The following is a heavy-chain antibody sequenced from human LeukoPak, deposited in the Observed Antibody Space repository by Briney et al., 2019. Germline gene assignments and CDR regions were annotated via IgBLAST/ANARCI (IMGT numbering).Heavy chain of an antibody. CDR2: MNANRGNT. CDR3: ARADVPDYYSYMDD. J-gene: IGHJ6*03. Sequence: ASVKVSCKHSVYTFPSYEINWVLQATGQGREWMGWMNANRGNTGYAQKFQVTVTMTRNTSISKAYMEMSSLRSEDTAVYYCARADVPDYYSYMDDWGKGTTVTVSS. CDR1: VYTFPSYE. V-gene: IGHV1-8*01.